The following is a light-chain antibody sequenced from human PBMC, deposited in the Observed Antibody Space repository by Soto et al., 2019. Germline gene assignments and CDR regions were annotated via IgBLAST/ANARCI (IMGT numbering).Light chain of an antibody. CDR2: AAS. CDR1: QSISSY. CDR3: QQSYSTPPLT. V-gene: IGKV1-39*01. Sequence: DIQMTQSPSSLSASVGDRVTITCRASQSISSYLNWYQQKPGKAPKFLIYAASSLHSGVPPRFSGSGSGTHFTLTISSLQPEDFATYYCQQSYSTPPLTFGGGTKVAIK. J-gene: IGKJ4*01.